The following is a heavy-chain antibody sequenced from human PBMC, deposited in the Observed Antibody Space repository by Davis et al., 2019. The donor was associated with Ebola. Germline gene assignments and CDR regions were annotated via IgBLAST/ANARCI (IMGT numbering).Heavy chain of an antibody. V-gene: IGHV1-18*04. CDR2: ISAYNGNT. J-gene: IGHJ4*02. Sequence: ASVKVSCKASGYTFTGYYMHWVRQAPGQGLEWMGWISAYNGNTNYAQKFQGRVTITADESTSTAYMELSSLRSEDTAVYYCAREKERAFDYWGQGTLVTVSS. CDR1: GYTFTGYY. CDR3: AREKERAFDY.